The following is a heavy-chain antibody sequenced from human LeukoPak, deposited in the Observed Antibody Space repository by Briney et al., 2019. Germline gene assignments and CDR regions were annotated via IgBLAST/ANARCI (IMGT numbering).Heavy chain of an antibody. CDR2: IKSKIDGGTT. CDR1: GFTFSSAL. V-gene: IGHV3-15*01. Sequence: GGSLRLSCAASGFTFSSALMTWVRQAPGKGLEWVCRIKSKIDGGTTDYAAPVKGRFSISRDDSKKTLYLQMHSLKTEDTAVYYCTTAGKLARDGYNYPYYFDYWGQGTLVTVSS. D-gene: IGHD5-24*01. J-gene: IGHJ4*02. CDR3: TTAGKLARDGYNYPYYFDY.